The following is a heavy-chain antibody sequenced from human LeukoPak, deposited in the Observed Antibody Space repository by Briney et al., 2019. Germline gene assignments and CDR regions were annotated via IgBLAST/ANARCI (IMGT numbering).Heavy chain of an antibody. D-gene: IGHD4-4*01. CDR1: GFTFSSYW. J-gene: IGHJ4*02. V-gene: IGHV3-7*01. CDR3: ASEDRDGYSFDY. CDR2: IKQDGSEK. Sequence: GGSLRLSCAASGFTFSSYWMSWVRQAPGKGLEWVANIKQDGSEKYYVDSVKGRFTISRDNSKNTLYLQMNSLRAEDTAVYYCASEDRDGYSFDYWGQGTLVTVSS.